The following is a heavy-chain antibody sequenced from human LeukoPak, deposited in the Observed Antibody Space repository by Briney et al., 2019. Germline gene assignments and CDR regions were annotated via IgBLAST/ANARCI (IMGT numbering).Heavy chain of an antibody. D-gene: IGHD2-21*02. Sequence: DAGPPRANPRHTLTLTYTFPRFALITSVVDGGWIQQPPLKPLEYLALTYWDYDRRYSQSMRNRLTIPKDTTKNQVVLTMTNMEPVDTATSYCAHRVFQGGDWDSGKFDYWGQAIPVTVSS. CDR3: AHRVFQGGDWDSGKFDY. CDR1: RFALITSVVD. CDR2: TYWDYDR. V-gene: IGHV2-5*02. J-gene: IGHJ4*02.